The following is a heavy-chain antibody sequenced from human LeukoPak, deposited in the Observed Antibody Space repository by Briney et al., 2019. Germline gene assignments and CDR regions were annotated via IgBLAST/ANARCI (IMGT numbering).Heavy chain of an antibody. CDR1: GFTFSNSW. D-gene: IGHD4-11*01. CDR3: ATYSILNAREFRY. J-gene: IGHJ1*01. Sequence: GGSLRLSCAGSGFTFSNSWMGRVRQAPGKGLEWVANVQHIGGETYYVDSVKGRFTISRDNAKNSVYLQMNSLEADDTAVYYCATYSILNAREFRYWGQGTPVTVTS. V-gene: IGHV3-7*01. CDR2: VQHIGGET.